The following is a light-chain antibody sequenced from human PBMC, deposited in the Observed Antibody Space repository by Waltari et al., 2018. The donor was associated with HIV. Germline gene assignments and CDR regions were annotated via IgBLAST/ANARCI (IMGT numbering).Light chain of an antibody. Sequence: QSVLTQPPSVSAAPGQEVTISCSGSSSNIANTYVSCYQHLPGTAPRLLIYNNDKRPSGIPDRFSGSKSGTSATLGITGLQTGDEADYYCGAWDTGLSAGVVFGGGTKLTVL. J-gene: IGLJ2*01. V-gene: IGLV1-51*02. CDR2: NND. CDR3: GAWDTGLSAGVV. CDR1: SSNIANTY.